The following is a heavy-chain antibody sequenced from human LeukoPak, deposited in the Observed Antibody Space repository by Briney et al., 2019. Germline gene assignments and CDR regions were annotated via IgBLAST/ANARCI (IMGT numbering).Heavy chain of an antibody. V-gene: IGHV4-61*10. D-gene: IGHD3-9*01. CDR2: IYYSGST. J-gene: IGHJ6*03. CDR3: ARGLYNLLTGYPYYYYYYYMDV. Sequence: SETLSLTCTVSGGSISSGSYYWSWIRQPAGKGLEWIGYIYYSGSTNYNPSLKSRVTISVDTSKNQFSLKLSSVTAADTAVYYCARGLYNLLTGYPYYYYYYYMDVWGKGTTVTVSS. CDR1: GGSISSGSYY.